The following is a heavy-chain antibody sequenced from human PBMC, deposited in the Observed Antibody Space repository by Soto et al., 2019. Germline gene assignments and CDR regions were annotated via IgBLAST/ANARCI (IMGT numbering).Heavy chain of an antibody. Sequence: SETLSLTCTVSGGSISSGDYYWSWIRQPPGKGLECIGYIYYSGSTYYNPSLKSRVTISVDTSKNQFSLKLSSVTAADTAVYYCARVGAEYIVVVPAARSYGMDVWGQGTTVTVSS. CDR1: GGSISSGDYY. CDR3: ARVGAEYIVVVPAARSYGMDV. J-gene: IGHJ6*02. V-gene: IGHV4-30-4*01. D-gene: IGHD2-2*01. CDR2: IYYSGST.